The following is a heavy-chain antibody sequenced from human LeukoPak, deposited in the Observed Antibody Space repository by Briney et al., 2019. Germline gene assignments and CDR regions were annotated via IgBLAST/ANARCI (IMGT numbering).Heavy chain of an antibody. CDR3: ARADSYGSILDY. CDR2: IDQYGRAK. V-gene: IGHV3-7*04. J-gene: IGHJ4*02. Sequence: GSLRLSCVASGIIDTTNYMSRNYMSWVRQAPGKGLEWVASIDQYGRAKYYVDSVRGRFAFSRDNTKNSLHLQMNSLRAEDTAVYYCARADSYGSILDYWGQGTRVIDSS. D-gene: IGHD5-18*01. CDR1: GIIDTTNYMSRNY.